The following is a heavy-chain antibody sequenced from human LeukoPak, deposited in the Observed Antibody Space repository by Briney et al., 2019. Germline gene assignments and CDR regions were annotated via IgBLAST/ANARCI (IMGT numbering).Heavy chain of an antibody. V-gene: IGHV1-69*13. D-gene: IGHD2/OR15-2a*01. CDR1: GGTFSRYA. J-gene: IGHJ6*03. CDR2: IIPIFGTA. CDR3: ARDNKTSYSYFMDV. Sequence: SVKVSCKASGGTFSRYAINWVRQAPGQGLEWMGGIIPIFGTANYAQKFQGRVTISADESTSTAYMELSSLRSDDTAVYYCARDNKTSYSYFMDVWGKGTTVTDSS.